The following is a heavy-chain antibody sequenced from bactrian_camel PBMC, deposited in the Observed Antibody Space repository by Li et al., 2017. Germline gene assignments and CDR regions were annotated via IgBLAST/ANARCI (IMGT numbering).Heavy chain of an antibody. D-gene: IGHD4*01. J-gene: IGHJ4*01. CDR1: GFDFSSYY. V-gene: IGHV3S40*01. CDR2: ITGNGDTT. Sequence: VQLVESGGGLVQPGGSLRLSCATSGFDFSSYYMSWVRQAQGKGLEWVSGITGNGDTTIYAASVKGRFTISRDIAKNSVYLQVNSLKPEDTAVYSCVNRGVTMTVGQGTQVTVS.